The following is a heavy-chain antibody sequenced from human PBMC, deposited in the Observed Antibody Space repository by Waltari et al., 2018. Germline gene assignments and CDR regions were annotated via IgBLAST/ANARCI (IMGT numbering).Heavy chain of an antibody. CDR1: GYTFTSYD. D-gene: IGHD6-6*01. CDR3: ARGRIAARHYYYYMDV. CDR2: MNPNSGNT. V-gene: IGHV1-8*03. Sequence: QVQLVQSGAEVKKPGASVKVSCQASGYTFTSYDINWVRQATGQGLEWMGWMNPNSGNTGYAQKFQGRVTITRNTSISTAYMELSSLRSEDTAVYYCARGRIAARHYYYYMDVWGKGTTVTISS. J-gene: IGHJ6*03.